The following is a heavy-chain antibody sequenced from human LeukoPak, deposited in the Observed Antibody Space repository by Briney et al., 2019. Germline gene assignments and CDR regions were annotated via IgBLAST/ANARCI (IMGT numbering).Heavy chain of an antibody. CDR1: GYTFTMYY. Sequence: ASVKVSFKASGYTFTMYYIHWVRQAPGQGLEWMGWINTKSGRTSSARKFQGRVTMTRDPSITTVYMDMAWLTSDDTAIYFCARADFIDAGPYLIGPWGQGTLVTVSS. D-gene: IGHD3-3*01. CDR2: INTKSGRT. CDR3: ARADFIDAGPYLIGP. V-gene: IGHV1-2*02. J-gene: IGHJ5*02.